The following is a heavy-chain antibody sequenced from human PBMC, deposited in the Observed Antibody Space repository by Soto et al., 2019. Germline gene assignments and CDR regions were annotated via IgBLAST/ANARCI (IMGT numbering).Heavy chain of an antibody. CDR1: GFTFNTYG. J-gene: IGHJ6*02. D-gene: IGHD2-21*01. V-gene: IGHV3-23*01. CDR2: ISDTASAT. CDR3: AKLWWSRGRTMDV. Sequence: GGSLRLSCAASGFTFNTYGMSWVRQAPGKGLEWVSTISDTASATHYADSVKGRFTISRDNSKDTLYLQMNSLRAEDTAVYLCAKLWWSRGRTMDVWGQGTTVTVSS.